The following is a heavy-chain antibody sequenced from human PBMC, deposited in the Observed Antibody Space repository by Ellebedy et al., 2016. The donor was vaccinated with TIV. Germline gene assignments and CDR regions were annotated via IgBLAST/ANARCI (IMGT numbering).Heavy chain of an antibody. J-gene: IGHJ6*02. V-gene: IGHV1-2*02. CDR1: GYTFSAYY. D-gene: IGHD6-13*01. Sequence: SVKVSCKASGYTFSAYYIHWVRQAPGQGLEWMGWINPESGGTNFAQRFQGRVTMSRDTSVNAAYMHLSRLESDDTAIYYCARVIRGSSGMDVWGQGTTVTVS. CDR2: INPESGGT. CDR3: ARVIRGSSGMDV.